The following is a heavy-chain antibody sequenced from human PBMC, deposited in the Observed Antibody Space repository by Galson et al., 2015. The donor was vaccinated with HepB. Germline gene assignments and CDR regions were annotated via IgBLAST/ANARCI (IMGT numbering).Heavy chain of an antibody. CDR1: GFTVNNNY. J-gene: IGHJ4*02. Sequence: SLRLSCAASGFTVNNNYMTWVRQAPGKGLEWVSVIHSGGSIFYADSVKGRLTISRANSKNTLYLQMNSLRADDTAMYYCARNPPYCPRTICYAGLAVDWGQGTLVIVSS. V-gene: IGHV3-53*01. D-gene: IGHD2-21*01. CDR2: IHSGGSI. CDR3: ARNPPYCPRTICYAGLAVD.